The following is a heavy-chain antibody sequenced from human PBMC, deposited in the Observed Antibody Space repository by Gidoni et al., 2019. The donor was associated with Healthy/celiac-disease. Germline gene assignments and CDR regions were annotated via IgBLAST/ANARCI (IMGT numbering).Heavy chain of an antibody. J-gene: IGHJ6*02. D-gene: IGHD6-19*01. V-gene: IGHV3-30-3*01. CDR2: ISYDGSNK. CDR1: GFTLSSSA. Sequence: QVQLVESGGGVVQPGRSLRLSCAASGFTLSSSAMHWVRQAPGKGLEWVAVISYDGSNKYYADSVKGRFTISRDNSKNTLYLQMNSLRAEDTAVYYCARTAVAGYYYYYGMDVWGQGTTVTVSS. CDR3: ARTAVAGYYYYYGMDV.